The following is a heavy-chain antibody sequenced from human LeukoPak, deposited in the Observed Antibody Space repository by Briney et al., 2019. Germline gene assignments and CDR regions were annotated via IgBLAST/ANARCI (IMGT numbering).Heavy chain of an antibody. CDR3: ATLVYDILTGYSPWYFDL. Sequence: GGSLRLSCAASGLTLSSNYMSWVRQAPGTGLESVSYITGSSSHMYSADSVKGRFTTSRDNAKNSLYLQMNSLRAEDTAVYYCATLVYDILTGYSPWYFDLWGRGTLVTLSS. D-gene: IGHD3-9*01. CDR1: GLTLSSNY. CDR2: ITGSSSHM. V-gene: IGHV3-21*01. J-gene: IGHJ2*01.